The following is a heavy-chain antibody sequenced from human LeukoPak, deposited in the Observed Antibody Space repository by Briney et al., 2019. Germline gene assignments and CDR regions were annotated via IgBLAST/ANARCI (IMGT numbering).Heavy chain of an antibody. D-gene: IGHD6-19*01. CDR3: ARDQYSSGWSTFEY. Sequence: GGSLRLSCAASGFTFSSYAMHWVRQAPGKGLEWVAVISSDGSHKYYADSVKGRFTISRDSSKNTLYLQMNSLRAEDTAVFYCARDQYSSGWSTFEYWGQGTLVTVSS. V-gene: IGHV3-30*04. CDR2: ISSDGSHK. J-gene: IGHJ4*02. CDR1: GFTFSSYA.